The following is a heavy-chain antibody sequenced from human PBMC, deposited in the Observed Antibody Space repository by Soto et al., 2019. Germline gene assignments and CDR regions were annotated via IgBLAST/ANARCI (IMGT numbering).Heavy chain of an antibody. V-gene: IGHV4-4*07. D-gene: IGHD3-10*01. CDR3: ARDRGITMVRGVITHHYYYYGMDV. J-gene: IGHJ6*02. CDR1: GGSISSYY. Sequence: PSETLSLTCTVSGGSISSYYWSWIRQPAGKGLEWIGRIYTSGSTNYNPSLKSRVTMSVDTSKNQFSLKLSSVTAADTAVYYCARDRGITMVRGVITHHYYYYGMDVWGQGTTVTVSS. CDR2: IYTSGST.